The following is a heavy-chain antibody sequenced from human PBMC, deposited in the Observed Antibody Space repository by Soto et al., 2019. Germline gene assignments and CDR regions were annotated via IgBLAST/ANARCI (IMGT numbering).Heavy chain of an antibody. V-gene: IGHV6-1*01. Sequence: QTLSLTCAISGDSVSANNAAWNWIRQSPSRGLEWLGRTYFRSKWNYDYAESVKSRLTITPDTTNNQIALQLNSVIPEDAAVYYCVRQPLANLALYGMDVWGQGTTVTVSS. D-gene: IGHD6-6*01. CDR1: GDSVSANNAA. CDR3: VRQPLANLALYGMDV. J-gene: IGHJ6*02. CDR2: TYFRSKWNY.